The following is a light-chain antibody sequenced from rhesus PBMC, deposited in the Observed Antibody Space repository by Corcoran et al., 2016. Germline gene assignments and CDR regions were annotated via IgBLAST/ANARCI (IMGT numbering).Light chain of an antibody. CDR1: ENVNNY. J-gene: IGKJ4*01. Sequence: DIQMTQSPSSLSASVGDRVTITCRASENVNNYLNWYQPKPGKAPKLLIYKASTLPSGVPSRFSGSGSGTYYTFTISSLQPEDVATYYCQHGYGTPLTFGGGTKVEIK. V-gene: IGKV1-74*01. CDR3: QHGYGTPLT. CDR2: KAS.